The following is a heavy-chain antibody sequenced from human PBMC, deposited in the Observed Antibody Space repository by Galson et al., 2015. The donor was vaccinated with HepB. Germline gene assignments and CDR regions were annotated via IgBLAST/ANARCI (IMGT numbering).Heavy chain of an antibody. Sequence: SVKVSCKASGGTFSSYAISWVRQAPGQGLEWMGRIIPILGIANYAQKFQGRVTITADKSTSTAYMELSSLRSEDTAVYYCARDGWDGGGAFVLYYGMDVWGQGTTVTVSS. D-gene: IGHD4-23*01. CDR3: ARDGWDGGGAFVLYYGMDV. J-gene: IGHJ6*02. CDR1: GGTFSSYA. V-gene: IGHV1-69*04. CDR2: IIPILGIA.